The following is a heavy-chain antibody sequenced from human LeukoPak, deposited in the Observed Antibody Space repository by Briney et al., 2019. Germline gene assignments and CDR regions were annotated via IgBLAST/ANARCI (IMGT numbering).Heavy chain of an antibody. V-gene: IGHV3-23*01. CDR1: GFTFDDYA. D-gene: IGHD6-19*01. J-gene: IGHJ4*02. CDR2: ISGSGGST. CDR3: AKGAGPWDY. Sequence: PGGSLRLSREASGFTFDDYAMSWVRQAPGKGLEWVSAISGSGGSTYYADSVKGRFTISRDNSKNTLYLQMNSLRAEDTAVYYCAKGAGPWDYWGQGTLVTVSS.